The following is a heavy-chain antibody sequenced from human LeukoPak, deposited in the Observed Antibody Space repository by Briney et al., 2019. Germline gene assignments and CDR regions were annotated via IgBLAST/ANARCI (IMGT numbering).Heavy chain of an antibody. V-gene: IGHV4-59*08. D-gene: IGHD1-26*01. J-gene: IGHJ6*02. CDR2: IYYSGST. Sequence: PSETLSLTCTVSGGSISSYYWSWIRQPPGKGLEWIGYIYYSGSTNYNPSLKSRVTMSVDTSKTQFSLKLSSVTAADTAVYYCARRSLVRTVGYYYGMDVWGQGTTVTVSS. CDR3: ARRSLVRTVGYYYGMDV. CDR1: GGSISSYY.